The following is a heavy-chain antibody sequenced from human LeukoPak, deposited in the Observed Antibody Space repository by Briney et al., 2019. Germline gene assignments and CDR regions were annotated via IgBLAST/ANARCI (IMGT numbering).Heavy chain of an antibody. Sequence: SETLSLTCTVSGGSISSHYWSWIRQPPGKGLEWIAYLFDSVNTKDNPSLQSRLTLSADTSKNQFSLRLSSVTAAGTAVYYCATIKRGSIFGYFDFWGQGIKVTVSS. D-gene: IGHD5-18*01. CDR1: GGSISSHY. CDR3: ATIKRGSIFGYFDF. V-gene: IGHV4-59*11. J-gene: IGHJ4*02. CDR2: LFDSVNT.